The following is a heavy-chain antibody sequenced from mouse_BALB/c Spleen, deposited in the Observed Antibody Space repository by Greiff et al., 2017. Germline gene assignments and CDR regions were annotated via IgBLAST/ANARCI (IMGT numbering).Heavy chain of an antibody. J-gene: IGHJ1*01. D-gene: IGHD3-1*01. V-gene: IGHV5-17*02. CDR1: GFTFSSFG. Sequence: EVQLVESGGGLVQPGGSRKLSCAASGFTFSSFGMHWVRQAPEKGLEWVAYISSGSSTIYYADTVKGRFTISRDNPKNTLFLQMTSLRSEDTAMYYCARSGGAWYFDVWGAGTTVTVSS. CDR3: ARSGGAWYFDV. CDR2: ISSGSSTI.